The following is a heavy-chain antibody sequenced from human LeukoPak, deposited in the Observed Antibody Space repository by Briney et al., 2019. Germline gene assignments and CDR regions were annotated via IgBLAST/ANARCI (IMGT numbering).Heavy chain of an antibody. Sequence: PGGSLRLSCAASGFTFSSYWMSWVRQAPGKGLEWMANIKQDGSEKYYVDSVKGRFTISRDNAKNSLYLQMNSLRAEDTAVYYCAREYYDSSGYSEYWGQGTLVTVSS. V-gene: IGHV3-7*01. D-gene: IGHD3-22*01. CDR3: AREYYDSSGYSEY. J-gene: IGHJ4*02. CDR2: IKQDGSEK. CDR1: GFTFSSYW.